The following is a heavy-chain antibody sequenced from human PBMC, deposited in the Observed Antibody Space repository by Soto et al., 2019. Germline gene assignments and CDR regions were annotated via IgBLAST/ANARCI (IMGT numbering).Heavy chain of an antibody. D-gene: IGHD6-6*01. CDR3: ARDRFSSSSWFDP. CDR2: IYHSGST. V-gene: IGHV4-38-2*02. Sequence: SETLSLTCTVSGYSISSGYYWGWIRQPPGKGLEWIGSIYHSGSTYYNPSLKSRVTISVDTSKNQFSLKLSSVTAADTAVYYCARDRFSSSSWFDPWGQGTLVTVSS. CDR1: GYSISSGYY. J-gene: IGHJ5*02.